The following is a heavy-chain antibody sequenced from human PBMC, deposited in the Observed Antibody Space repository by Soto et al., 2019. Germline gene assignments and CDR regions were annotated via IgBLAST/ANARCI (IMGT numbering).Heavy chain of an antibody. V-gene: IGHV1-18*04. CDR2: ISAYNGNT. Sequence: EASVKVSCKASGYTFTSYGISWVRQAPGQGLEWMGWISAYNGNTNYAQKLQGRVTMTTDTSTSTAYMELRSLRSDDTAVYYCARGGSSSSLSYYYYGMDVWGQGTTVTVSS. CDR3: ARGGSSSSLSYYYYGMDV. CDR1: GYTFTSYG. D-gene: IGHD6-6*01. J-gene: IGHJ6*02.